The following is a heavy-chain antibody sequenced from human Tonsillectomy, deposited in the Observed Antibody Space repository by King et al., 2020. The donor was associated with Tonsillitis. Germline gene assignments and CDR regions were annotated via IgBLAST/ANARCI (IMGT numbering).Heavy chain of an antibody. J-gene: IGHJ6*02. D-gene: IGHD2-15*01. CDR3: ARRGIINYGMDV. CDR2: IIPIFGAT. CDR1: GGTFNNYG. Sequence: QLVQSGAEVKKPGSSLKVSCKASGGTFNNYGISWVRQAPGQGLEWMGGIIPIFGATNYAQKFQGRVTITADESTRTAYMELSSLRSDDTAVYYCARRGIINYGMDVWGQGTTVIDSS. V-gene: IGHV1-69*01.